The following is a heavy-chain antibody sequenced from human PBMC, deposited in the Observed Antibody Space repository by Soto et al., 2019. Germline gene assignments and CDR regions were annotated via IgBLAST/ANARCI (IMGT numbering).Heavy chain of an antibody. CDR2: IGGYGHTT. V-gene: IGHV3-23*01. CDR3: VKGGPTVIYFDH. Sequence: EVQLLESGGGSVQPGGSLRLSCAASGFSFGSYAMTWVRQAPGKGLEWVSSIGGYGHTTHYAEFVQGRFTISRDVSEKTVDLQMNSLRVEDTAVYYCVKGGPTVIYFDHWGQGRLVSGSS. D-gene: IGHD4-17*01. J-gene: IGHJ4*02. CDR1: GFSFGSYA.